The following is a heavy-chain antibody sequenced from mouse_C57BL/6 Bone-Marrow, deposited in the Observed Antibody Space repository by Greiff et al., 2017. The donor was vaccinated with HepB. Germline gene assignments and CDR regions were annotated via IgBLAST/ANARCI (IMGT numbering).Heavy chain of an antibody. CDR3: ARRRGFAY. Sequence: QVQLQQSGPELVKPGASVKISCKASGYAFSSSWMNWVKQRPGKGLEWIGRIYPGDGDTNYNGKFKGKATLTADKSSSTAYMQLSSVTSEDSAVYFCARRRGFAYWGQGTLVTVSA. V-gene: IGHV1-82*01. J-gene: IGHJ3*01. CDR2: IYPGDGDT. CDR1: GYAFSSSW.